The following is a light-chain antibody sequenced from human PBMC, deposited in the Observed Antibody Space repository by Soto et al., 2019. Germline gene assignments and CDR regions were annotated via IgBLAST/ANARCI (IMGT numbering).Light chain of an antibody. CDR3: QQLNTLPFT. CDR2: DTS. CDR1: QSVGSF. V-gene: IGKV3-11*01. J-gene: IGKJ5*01. Sequence: SVLTHIPNTPSFSPGERLPPSCRASQSVGSFLAWYQQKPGQAPRLLIYDTSNRATGFPARFSGSGSGPEFTLTICGLLPEDFATYHCQQLNTLPFTSGQGTRLEIK.